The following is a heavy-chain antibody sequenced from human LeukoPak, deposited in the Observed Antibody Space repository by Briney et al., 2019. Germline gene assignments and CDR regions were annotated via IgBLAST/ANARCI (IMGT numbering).Heavy chain of an antibody. CDR1: GFTFSSYS. V-gene: IGHV3-21*01. D-gene: IGHD3-3*01. Sequence: GGSLRLSCAASGFTFSSYSMNWVRQAPGKGLEWVSSISSSSSYIYYADSVKGRFTISRDNAKNSLYLQMNSLRAEDMAVYYCARGHDFWSGYYPQYYFDYWGQGTLVTVSS. CDR2: ISSSSSYI. J-gene: IGHJ4*02. CDR3: ARGHDFWSGYYPQYYFDY.